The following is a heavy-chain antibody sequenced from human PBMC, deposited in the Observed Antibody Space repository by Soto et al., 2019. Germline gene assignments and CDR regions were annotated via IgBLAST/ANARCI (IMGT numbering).Heavy chain of an antibody. D-gene: IGHD6-19*01. J-gene: IGHJ1*01. Sequence: QVQLVQSGAEVKKPGSSVKVSCKASGGTFSSYTISWVRQAPGQGLEWMGRIIPILGIANYAQKFQGRVTIPADKSTSTAYMELSSLRSEDTAVYYCARGYSSGWYLEYFQHWGQGTLVTVSS. CDR3: ARGYSSGWYLEYFQH. CDR1: GGTFSSYT. V-gene: IGHV1-69*02. CDR2: IIPILGIA.